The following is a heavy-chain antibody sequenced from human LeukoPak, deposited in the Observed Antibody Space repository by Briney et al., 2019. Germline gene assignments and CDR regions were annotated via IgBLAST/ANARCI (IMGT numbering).Heavy chain of an antibody. D-gene: IGHD5-12*01. Sequence: PGRSLRLSCAASGFTFDDYAMHWVRQAPGKGLEWVSGISWNSGSIGYADSVKGRFTISRDNAKDSLYLQMNSLRAEDTALYYCAKVWIRYSGYTKPGGAFDIWGQGTMVTVSS. CDR1: GFTFDDYA. CDR2: ISWNSGSI. CDR3: AKVWIRYSGYTKPGGAFDI. V-gene: IGHV3-9*01. J-gene: IGHJ3*02.